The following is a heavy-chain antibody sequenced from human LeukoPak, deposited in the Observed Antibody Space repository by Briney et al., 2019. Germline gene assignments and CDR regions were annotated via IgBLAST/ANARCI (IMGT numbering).Heavy chain of an antibody. Sequence: GGSLRLSCAASGFTFSSYSMNWVRQAPGKGLEWVSSIRSSSGSTYYAESVKGRFTISRDNTKNSLYLQMNSLRAEDTAVYYCARDDCYDITDLPDDGFDIWGQGTMVTVSS. CDR1: GFTFSSYS. J-gene: IGHJ3*02. CDR2: IRSSSGST. V-gene: IGHV3-21*01. D-gene: IGHD3-22*01. CDR3: ARDDCYDITDLPDDGFDI.